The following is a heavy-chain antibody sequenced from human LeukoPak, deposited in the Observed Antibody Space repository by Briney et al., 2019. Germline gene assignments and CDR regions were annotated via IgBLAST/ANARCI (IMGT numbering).Heavy chain of an antibody. CDR2: ISARGGTT. CDR1: GFTFNSYA. Sequence: GGSLRLSCTASGFTFNSYAMSWVRQAPGKGLEWVSAISARGGTTYYADSVKGRFTISRDNSKNTLYLQMNSLGAEDTAVYYCAKEVAIPVAVDAFERWGQGTLVTVSS. J-gene: IGHJ3*02. CDR3: AKEVAIPVAVDAFER. D-gene: IGHD6-19*01. V-gene: IGHV3-23*01.